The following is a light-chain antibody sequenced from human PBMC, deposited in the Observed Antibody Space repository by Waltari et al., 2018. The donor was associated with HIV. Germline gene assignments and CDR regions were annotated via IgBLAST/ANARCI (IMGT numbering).Light chain of an antibody. CDR2: KDS. CDR1: ALPNQY. Sequence: SYELTQPPSVSVSPGQTARITCSGDALPNQYAYWYQQKPGQAPVLRIYKDSQRPSGIPERFSVSTSGTTVTLTISGVQAEDEADYYCQSADISDYYLVLFGGGTKLTVL. J-gene: IGLJ3*02. V-gene: IGLV3-25*03. CDR3: QSADISDYYLVL.